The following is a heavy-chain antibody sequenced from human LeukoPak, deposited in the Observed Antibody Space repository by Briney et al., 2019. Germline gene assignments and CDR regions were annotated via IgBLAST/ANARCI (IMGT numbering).Heavy chain of an antibody. V-gene: IGHV4-61*08. D-gene: IGHD4-17*01. CDR3: ARRDGRFDY. CDR2: IYSSGST. J-gene: IGHJ4*02. CDR1: GGSISSGGYY. Sequence: SETLSLTCTVSGGSISSGGYYWSWIRQHPGKGLEWIGYIYSSGSTNYNPSLKSRVTISVDTSKNQFSLKLTSVTAADTAIYYCARRDGRFDYWGQGTLVTVSS.